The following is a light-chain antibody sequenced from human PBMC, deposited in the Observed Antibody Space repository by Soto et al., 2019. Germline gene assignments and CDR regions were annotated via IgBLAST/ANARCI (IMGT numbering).Light chain of an antibody. J-gene: IGLJ1*01. V-gene: IGLV2-14*01. CDR1: SSDIGGYDH. Sequence: QSVLTQPASVSGSPGQSITISCTGTSSDIGGYDHVFWYQQYPGKAPKLMIYDVSNRPSGVSDRFSGSKSANTASLTISGLQAEDEADYYCNSYTTSSSLYVFGTGTKVTVL. CDR2: DVS. CDR3: NSYTTSSSLYV.